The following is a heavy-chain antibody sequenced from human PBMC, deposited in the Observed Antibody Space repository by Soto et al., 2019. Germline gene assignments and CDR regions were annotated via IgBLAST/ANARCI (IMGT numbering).Heavy chain of an antibody. V-gene: IGHV4-39*01. CDR2: IYYSGST. J-gene: IGHJ6*02. CDR1: GGSISSSSYY. Sequence: QLQLQESGPGLVKPSETLSLTCTVSGGSISSSSYYWGWIRQPPGKGLEWIGSIYYSGSTYYNPSLKSRVTISVDTSKNQFSLKLSSVTAADTAVYYCARRTPFLYDPNGMDVWGQGTTVTVSS. D-gene: IGHD3-22*01. CDR3: ARRTPFLYDPNGMDV.